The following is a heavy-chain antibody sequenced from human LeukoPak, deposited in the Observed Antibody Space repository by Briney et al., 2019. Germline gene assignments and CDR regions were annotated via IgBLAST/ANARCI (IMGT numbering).Heavy chain of an antibody. D-gene: IGHD2-2*01. J-gene: IGHJ6*03. CDR3: AKDRPEKIDCSSTSCYYMDV. CDR1: GFTVSSNY. V-gene: IGHV3-66*01. CDR2: IYSGGST. Sequence: PGGSLRLSCAASGFTVSSNYMSWVRQAPGKGLEWVSVIYSGGSTYYADSVKGRFTISRDNSKNTLYLQMNSLRAEDTAVYYCAKDRPEKIDCSSTSCYYMDVWGKGTTVTVSS.